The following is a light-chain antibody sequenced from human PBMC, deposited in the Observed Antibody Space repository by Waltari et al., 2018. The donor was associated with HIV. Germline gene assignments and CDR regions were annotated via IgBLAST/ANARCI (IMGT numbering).Light chain of an antibody. CDR2: DAS. CDR3: QQRSNWPPVT. J-gene: IGKJ5*01. CDR1: QNIGNY. Sequence: EVVLTQSPSTLSLSQGERPTLSCRASQNIGNYLAWYQQKPGQAPRLLIYDASTRASGIPARFSGSGSGTDFTLTIRSLEPEDVAVYYCQQRSNWPPVTFGQGTRLEI. V-gene: IGKV3-11*01.